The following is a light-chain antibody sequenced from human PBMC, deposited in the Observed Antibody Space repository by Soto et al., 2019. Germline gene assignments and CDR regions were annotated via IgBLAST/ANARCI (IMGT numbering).Light chain of an antibody. CDR1: QSVSSN. CDR3: QQYSIWRT. J-gene: IGKJ1*01. Sequence: EIVLTQSPATLSLSPGGRATLSCRASQSVSSNLAWYQQKPGQAPRLLIYGASTRATGIPARFSGSGSGTEFTLTISGLQSEDFAVYYCQQYSIWRTFGQGTKVDIK. V-gene: IGKV3-15*01. CDR2: GAS.